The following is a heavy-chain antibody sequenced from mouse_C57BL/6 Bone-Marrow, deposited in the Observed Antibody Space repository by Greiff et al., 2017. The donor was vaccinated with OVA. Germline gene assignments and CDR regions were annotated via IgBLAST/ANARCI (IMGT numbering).Heavy chain of an antibody. CDR3: ARYPFAY. CDR1: GYAFTNYL. Sequence: QVQLKQSGAELVRPGTSVKVSCKASGYAFTNYLIEWVKQRPGQGLEWIGVINPGRGGTDYHEKVKGKATLTADKSSSTAYMQLSSLTSEDSAVYFCARYPFAYWGQGTLVTVSA. V-gene: IGHV1-54*01. CDR2: INPGRGGT. J-gene: IGHJ3*01.